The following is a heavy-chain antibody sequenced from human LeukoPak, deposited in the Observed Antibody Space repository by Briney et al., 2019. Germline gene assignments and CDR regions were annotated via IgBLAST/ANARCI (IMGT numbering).Heavy chain of an antibody. D-gene: IGHD4-17*01. CDR2: IWYDGSHQ. J-gene: IGHJ4*02. CDR1: GFTFNSYG. Sequence: GGSLRLFCAASGFTFNSYGMHWVRQAPGKGLEWVAVIWYDGSHQYYADSVKGRFTISRDNSKNTLYLQMNSLRGEDTAVYYRARGDLYGDYVILNWGQGTLHRLL. CDR3: ARGDLYGDYVILN. V-gene: IGHV3-33*01.